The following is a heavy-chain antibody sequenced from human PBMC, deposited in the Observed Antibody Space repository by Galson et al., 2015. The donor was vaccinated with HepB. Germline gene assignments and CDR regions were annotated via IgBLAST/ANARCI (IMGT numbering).Heavy chain of an antibody. Sequence: ASGGTFSSSAISWVRQAPGQGLEWMGGIIPIFGTANYAQKFQGRVTITADESTSTAYMELSSLRSEDTAVYYCARGGWLRFEDYGDYDWYFDLWGRGTLVTVSS. V-gene: IGHV1-69*01. J-gene: IGHJ2*01. CDR1: GGTFSSSA. CDR2: IIPIFGTA. CDR3: ARGGWLRFEDYGDYDWYFDL. D-gene: IGHD4-17*01.